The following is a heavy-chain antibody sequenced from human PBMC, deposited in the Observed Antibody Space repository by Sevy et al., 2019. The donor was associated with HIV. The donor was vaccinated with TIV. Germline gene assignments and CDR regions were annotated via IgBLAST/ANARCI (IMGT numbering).Heavy chain of an antibody. D-gene: IGHD2-15*01. CDR3: TSMVVAAADYYYYGMDV. CDR1: GFTFGDYA. Sequence: GGSLRLSCTASGFTFGDYAMSWFRQAPGKGLEWVGFIRSKAYGGTTEYAASGKGRFTILRDDSKSIAYLQMNSLKTEDTAVYYCTSMVVAAADYYYYGMDVWGQGTTVTVSS. V-gene: IGHV3-49*03. CDR2: IRSKAYGGTT. J-gene: IGHJ6*02.